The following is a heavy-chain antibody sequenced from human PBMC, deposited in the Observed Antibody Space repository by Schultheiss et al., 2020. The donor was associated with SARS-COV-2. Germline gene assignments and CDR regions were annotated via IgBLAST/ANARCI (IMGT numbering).Heavy chain of an antibody. J-gene: IGHJ4*02. D-gene: IGHD4-23*01. V-gene: IGHV3-33*03. CDR1: GFTFSSYG. CDR3: ARWDHYGGNSHLGFGY. Sequence: GGSLRLSCAASGFTFSSYGMHWVRQAPGKGLEWVAVIWYDGSNKYYADVVKGRFSITRDNSKKTVDLQMNSLRVEDTAVYYCARWDHYGGNSHLGFGYWGQGTLVTVSS. CDR2: IWYDGSNK.